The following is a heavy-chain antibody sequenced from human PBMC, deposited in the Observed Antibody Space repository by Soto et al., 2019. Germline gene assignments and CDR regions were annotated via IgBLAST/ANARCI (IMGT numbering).Heavy chain of an antibody. V-gene: IGHV4-34*01. Sequence: SETLSLTCAVYGGSFSGYYWSWIRQPAGKGLEWIGEINHSGSTNYNPSLKSRVTISVDTSKNQFSLKLSSVTAADTAVYYCARAGITMVRGASRFDPWGQGTLVTVSS. J-gene: IGHJ5*02. CDR3: ARAGITMVRGASRFDP. D-gene: IGHD3-10*01. CDR2: INHSGST. CDR1: GGSFSGYY.